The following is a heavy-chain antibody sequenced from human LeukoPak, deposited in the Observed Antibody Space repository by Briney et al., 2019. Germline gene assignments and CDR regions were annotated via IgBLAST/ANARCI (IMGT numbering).Heavy chain of an antibody. CDR3: ARGRNFGSGSYVFDY. CDR1: GFTFSTYG. J-gene: IGHJ4*02. Sequence: GGSLRLSCAASGFTFSTYGFSWVRQAPGKGLEWVSCISGSGDTTNYADSVKGRFTISRDKSRNTVYLQMDSLRADDTAVYYCARGRNFGSGSYVFDYWGQGTLVTVSS. V-gene: IGHV3-23*01. D-gene: IGHD3-10*01. CDR2: ISGSGDTT.